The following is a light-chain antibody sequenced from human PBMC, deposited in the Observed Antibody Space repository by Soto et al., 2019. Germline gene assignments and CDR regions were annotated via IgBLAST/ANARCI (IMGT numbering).Light chain of an antibody. J-gene: IGKJ1*01. V-gene: IGKV3-11*01. CDR2: GAS. CDR1: QTVSRY. CDR3: QERNNGSPT. Sequence: IELTQSPATLSFSPGERATLSCRASQTVSRYVAWYQQKPGQAPRLLIFGASNRATGTPARFSGSGSGTDFTLTISSLEPEDFAVYYGQERNNGSPTVAPVTKVDIK.